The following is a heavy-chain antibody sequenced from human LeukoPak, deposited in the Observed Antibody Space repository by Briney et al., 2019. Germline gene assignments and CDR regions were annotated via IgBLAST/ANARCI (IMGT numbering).Heavy chain of an antibody. Sequence: ETLSLTCAVYGGSFSGYYWSWIRQAPGKGLEWVSSISSSSSYIYYADSVKGRFTISRDNAKNSLYLQMNSLRVEDTAVYYCARGTPTTRDFDYWGQGTLVTVSS. CDR2: ISSSSSYI. CDR1: GGSFSGYY. J-gene: IGHJ4*02. CDR3: ARGTPTTRDFDY. V-gene: IGHV3-21*01. D-gene: IGHD4-11*01.